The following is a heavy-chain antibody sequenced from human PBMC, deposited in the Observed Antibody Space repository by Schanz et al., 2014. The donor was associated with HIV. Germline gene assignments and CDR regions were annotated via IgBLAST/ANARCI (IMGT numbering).Heavy chain of an antibody. V-gene: IGHV3-33*06. J-gene: IGHJ6*02. Sequence: QVQLVESGGGVVQPGRSLRLSCAASGFTFSSYGMHWVRQVPGKGLEWVAVIWFDGSNKYYGDSVKGRFTIARDNSKNTLYLQMNSLRVEDTAVYHCAKDRITGTTGVPYYYYGMDVWGQGTLLTVSS. CDR1: GFTFSSYG. D-gene: IGHD1-7*01. CDR3: AKDRITGTTGVPYYYYGMDV. CDR2: IWFDGSNK.